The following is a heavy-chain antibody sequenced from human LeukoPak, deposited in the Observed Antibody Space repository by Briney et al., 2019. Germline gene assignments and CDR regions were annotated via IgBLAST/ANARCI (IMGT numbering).Heavy chain of an antibody. D-gene: IGHD2-2*01. CDR1: GFTFSSYG. J-gene: IGHJ6*02. Sequence: GGSLRLSCAASGFTFSSYGMHWVRQAPGKGLEWVAVIWYDGSNKYYADSVKGRFTISRDNSKNTLYLQMNSLRAEDTAVYYCARDGGHCSSTSCYEGRYYYYGMDVWGQGTTVTVSS. V-gene: IGHV3-33*01. CDR3: ARDGGHCSSTSCYEGRYYYYGMDV. CDR2: IWYDGSNK.